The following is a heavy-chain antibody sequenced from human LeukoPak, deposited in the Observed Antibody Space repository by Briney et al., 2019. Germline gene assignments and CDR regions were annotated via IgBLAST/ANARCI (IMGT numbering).Heavy chain of an antibody. Sequence: SETLSLTCTVSGGSISSSSYYWGWIRQPPGKGLEWIGSIYYSGSTYYNPSLRSRVTISVDTSKNQFSLKLSSVTAADTAVYYCARVGAPRGGYYYYMDVWGKGTTVTVSS. CDR1: GGSISSSSYY. CDR3: ARVGAPRGGYYYYMDV. V-gene: IGHV4-39*01. D-gene: IGHD1-26*01. CDR2: IYYSGST. J-gene: IGHJ6*03.